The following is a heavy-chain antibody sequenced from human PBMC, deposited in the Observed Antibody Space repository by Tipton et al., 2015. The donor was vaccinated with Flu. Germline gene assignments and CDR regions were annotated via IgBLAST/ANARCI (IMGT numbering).Heavy chain of an antibody. CDR3: ARRRLGPTRDVFDV. Sequence: TLSLTCTVSGGSINNYYWTWIRQPPGKGLEWIGYIYYSGRTTYDPSLKSRVTISVDTSKNQFSLRLNSMTAADTAVYYCARRRLGPTRDVFDVWGQGTIVTVSS. J-gene: IGHJ3*01. D-gene: IGHD1-26*01. CDR2: IYYSGRT. CDR1: GGSINNYY. V-gene: IGHV4-59*08.